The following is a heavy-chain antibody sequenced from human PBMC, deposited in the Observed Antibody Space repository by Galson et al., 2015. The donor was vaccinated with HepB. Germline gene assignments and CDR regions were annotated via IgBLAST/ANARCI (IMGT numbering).Heavy chain of an antibody. Sequence: SVKVSCKASGYTFTSYDISWVRQAPGQGLEWMGWISAYNGNTKYAQKFQGRGTMTTDTSTSTAYMELRSLTSDDTAVYYCARNIVVGVVAPGYWGQGTPVTVSS. J-gene: IGHJ4*02. CDR2: ISAYNGNT. V-gene: IGHV1-18*01. CDR1: GYTFTSYD. CDR3: ARNIVVGVVAPGY. D-gene: IGHD2-15*01.